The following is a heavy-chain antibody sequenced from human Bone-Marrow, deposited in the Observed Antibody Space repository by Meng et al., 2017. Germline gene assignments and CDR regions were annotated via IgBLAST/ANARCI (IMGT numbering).Heavy chain of an antibody. J-gene: IGHJ4*02. CDR1: GGSFSGYN. V-gene: IGHV4-34*01. D-gene: IGHD6-6*01. Sequence: QGQLRRWGEGLLKPSETLSLPWAVYGGSFSGYNWSWIRQPPGKGLEWIGEINHSGSTNYNPSLKSRVTISVDTSKNQFSLKLSSVTAADTAVYYCARGLRAARPLLFGYWGQGTLVTVSS. CDR3: ARGLRAARPLLFGY. CDR2: INHSGST.